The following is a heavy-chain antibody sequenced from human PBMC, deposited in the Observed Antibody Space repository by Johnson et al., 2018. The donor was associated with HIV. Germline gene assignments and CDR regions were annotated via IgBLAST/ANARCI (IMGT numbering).Heavy chain of an antibody. Sequence: VKLVESGGGLVQPGGSLRLSCAASGFRFNYYWMSWVRQAPGKGLEWVANIKQDGSEKYYVDSVKGRFTISRDNAKNSLYLQMNSLRAEDTAVYYCARCTLTGYYSHDTFDIWGQGTIVTVSS. J-gene: IGHJ3*02. V-gene: IGHV3-7*01. CDR1: GFRFNYYW. CDR3: ARCTLTGYYSHDTFDI. D-gene: IGHD3-9*01. CDR2: IKQDGSEK.